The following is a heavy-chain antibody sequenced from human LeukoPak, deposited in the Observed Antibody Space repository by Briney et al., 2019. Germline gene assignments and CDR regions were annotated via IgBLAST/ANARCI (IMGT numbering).Heavy chain of an antibody. CDR1: GFTLSSYS. V-gene: IGHV3-21*01. J-gene: IGHJ5*02. CDR2: ISSSSSYI. D-gene: IGHD3-10*01. Sequence: GGSLRLSCAASGFTLSSYSMNWVRQAPGKGLEWVSSISSSSSYIYYADSVKGRFTISRDNAKNSLYLQMNSLRAEDTAVYYCARELLWFGELSGWFDPWGQGTLVTVSS. CDR3: ARELLWFGELSGWFDP.